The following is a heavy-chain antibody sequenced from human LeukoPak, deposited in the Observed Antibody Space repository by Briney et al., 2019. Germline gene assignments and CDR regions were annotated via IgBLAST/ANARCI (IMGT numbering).Heavy chain of an antibody. V-gene: IGHV4-59*08. CDR2: IYYSGST. CDR3: ARRRDSSGYSKNDAFDI. Sequence: SETLSLTCTVSGGSISSYYWSWLRQPPGKGLEWIGYIYYSGSTNYNPSLKSRVTISVDTSKNQFSLKLSSVTAADTAVYYCARRRDSSGYSKNDAFDIWGQGTMVTVSS. CDR1: GGSISSYY. J-gene: IGHJ3*02. D-gene: IGHD3-22*01.